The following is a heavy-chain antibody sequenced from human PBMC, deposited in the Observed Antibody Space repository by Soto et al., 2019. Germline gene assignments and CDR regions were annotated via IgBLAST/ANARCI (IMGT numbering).Heavy chain of an antibody. V-gene: IGHV4-61*01. CDR3: ARDHPHSYGVYYFDY. Sequence: SETMYLTCAVSGGSISSGCYSWSWNRQGQGKGLEWIGYIYYSGSTNYNPSLKSRVTISIDTSKNQVSLKVNSVTAADTAVYYCARDHPHSYGVYYFDYWGQGTPVTV. CDR1: GGSISSGCYS. CDR2: IYYSGST. J-gene: IGHJ4*02. D-gene: IGHD5-18*01.